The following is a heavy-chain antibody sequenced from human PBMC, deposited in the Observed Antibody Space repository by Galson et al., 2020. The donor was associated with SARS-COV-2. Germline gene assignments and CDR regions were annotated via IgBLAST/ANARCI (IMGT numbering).Heavy chain of an antibody. D-gene: IGHD3-22*01. CDR2: IYSGGST. CDR1: GFTFSSYA. CDR3: AALVNYYDSSGYYYTYFDY. Sequence: GGSLRLSCAASGFTFSSYAMSWVRQAPGQGLEWVSVIYSGGSTYSADSVKGRFTISRDNSKNTLYLQMNSLRAEDTAVYYCAALVNYYDSSGYYYTYFDYWGQGTLVTVSS. J-gene: IGHJ4*02. V-gene: IGHV3-23*03.